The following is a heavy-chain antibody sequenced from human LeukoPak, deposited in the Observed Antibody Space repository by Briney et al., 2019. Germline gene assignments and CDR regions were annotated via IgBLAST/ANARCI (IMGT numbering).Heavy chain of an antibody. Sequence: GGSLRLSCEASGFPFSSYAMSWVRQAPGKGLEWVSTISGSGSTTYYADSVKGRFTISRDNAKNSLYLQMNSLRAEDTAVYYCARLYSSSSGKAFDIWGQGTMVTVSS. D-gene: IGHD6-6*01. V-gene: IGHV3-23*01. CDR2: ISGSGSTT. CDR3: ARLYSSSSGKAFDI. J-gene: IGHJ3*02. CDR1: GFPFSSYA.